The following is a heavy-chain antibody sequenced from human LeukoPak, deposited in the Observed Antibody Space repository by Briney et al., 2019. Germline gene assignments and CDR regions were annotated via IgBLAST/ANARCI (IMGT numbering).Heavy chain of an antibody. CDR2: IYSGGST. V-gene: IGHV3-53*01. Sequence: PGGSLRLSCAASGFTVSSNYMSWVRQAPGKGLEWVSVIYSGGSTYYADSVKGRFTISRDNSKSTLYIQMNSLRAEDTAVYYCAKEGGYGELSSYFDYWGQGTLVTVSS. CDR1: GFTVSSNY. CDR3: AKEGGYGELSSYFDY. D-gene: IGHD3-16*02. J-gene: IGHJ4*02.